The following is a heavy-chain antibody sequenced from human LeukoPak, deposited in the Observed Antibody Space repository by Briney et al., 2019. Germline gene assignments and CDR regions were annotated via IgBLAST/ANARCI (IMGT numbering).Heavy chain of an antibody. V-gene: IGHV4-34*01. Sequence: SETLSLTCAVYGGSFSGYYWSWIRQPPGKGLEWIGSIYYSGSTYYNPSLKSRVTISVDTSKNQFSLKLSSVTAADTAVYYCARQIAVAGNYYYYYMDVWGKGTTVTISS. CDR2: IYYSGST. J-gene: IGHJ6*03. CDR1: GGSFSGYY. CDR3: ARQIAVAGNYYYYYMDV. D-gene: IGHD6-19*01.